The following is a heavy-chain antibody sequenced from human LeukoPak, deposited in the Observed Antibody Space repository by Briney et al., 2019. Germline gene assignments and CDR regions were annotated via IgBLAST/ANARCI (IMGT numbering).Heavy chain of an antibody. CDR2: INPNSGGT. V-gene: IGHV1-2*02. J-gene: IGHJ4*02. CDR3: ARVTYDYVWGSYRREVYYFDY. D-gene: IGHD3-16*02. Sequence: ASVKVSCKASGYTFTGYYMHWVRQAPGQGLEWMGWINPNSGGTNYAQKFQGRVTVTRDTSISTAYMELSRLRSDDTAVYYCARVTYDYVWGSYRREVYYFDYWGQGTLVTVSS. CDR1: GYTFTGYY.